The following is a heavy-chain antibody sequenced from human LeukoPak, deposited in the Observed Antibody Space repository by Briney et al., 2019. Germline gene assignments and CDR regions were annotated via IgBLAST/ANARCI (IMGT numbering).Heavy chain of an antibody. D-gene: IGHD1-1*01. CDR1: GFTVSSNY. CDR2: IYSGGST. CDR3: ARVAPPGKPFPDY. V-gene: IGHV3-53*01. Sequence: PGGSLRLSCAASGFTVSSNYMSWVRQAPGKGLEWVSVIYSGGSTYYADSVKGRFTISRDNSKNTLYLQMNSLRAEDTAVYYCARVAPPGKPFPDYWDQGTLVTVSS. J-gene: IGHJ4*02.